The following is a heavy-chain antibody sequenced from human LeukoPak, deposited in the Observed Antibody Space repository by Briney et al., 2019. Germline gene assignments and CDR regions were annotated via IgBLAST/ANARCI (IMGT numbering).Heavy chain of an antibody. V-gene: IGHV3-7*01. CDR2: IKQDGSEK. CDR3: ARDPEGFDY. J-gene: IGHJ4*02. Sequence: GGSLRLSCATSGFTFSNYWMSWVRQTPGKGLEWVANIKQDGSEKFIVDSVKGRFTVSRDNTKNSLYLQMNSLRADDTAVYYCARDPEGFDYWGQGTLVTVSS. CDR1: GFTFSNYW.